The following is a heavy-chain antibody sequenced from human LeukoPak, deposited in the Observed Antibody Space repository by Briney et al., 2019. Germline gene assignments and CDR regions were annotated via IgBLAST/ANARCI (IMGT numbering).Heavy chain of an antibody. Sequence: GGSLRLSCAASGFSFSSYSMNWVRQARGKGREWVSYISSRSSTTDYADSVKGRFTISRNNAKNSLNLQMNSLRDEDTAVYYCARDNGFWFDPWGQGTLVTVSS. CDR1: GFSFSSYS. CDR3: ARDNGFWFDP. J-gene: IGHJ5*02. V-gene: IGHV3-48*02. D-gene: IGHD6-25*01. CDR2: ISSRSSTT.